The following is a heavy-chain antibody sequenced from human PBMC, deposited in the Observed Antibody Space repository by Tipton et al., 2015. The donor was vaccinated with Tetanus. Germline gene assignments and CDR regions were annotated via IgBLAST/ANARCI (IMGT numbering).Heavy chain of an antibody. CDR3: GIQGHYSGNPPFDY. D-gene: IGHD4-23*01. Sequence: GSLRLSCAASGFTFSSYAMAWVRQAPGKGLEWVSGVSAGGNTYYADSAKGRFTISRDTSENTLYLQVDSLRVADTAVYYCGIQGHYSGNPPFDYWGQGTLVTV. CDR1: GFTFSSYA. V-gene: IGHV3-23*01. J-gene: IGHJ4*02. CDR2: VSAGGNT.